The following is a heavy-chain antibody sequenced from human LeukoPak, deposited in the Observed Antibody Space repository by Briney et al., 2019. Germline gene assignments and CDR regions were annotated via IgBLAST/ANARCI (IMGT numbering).Heavy chain of an antibody. V-gene: IGHV4-59*08. J-gene: IGHJ3*02. Sequence: SETLSLTCTVSGGFISSYYWSWIRQPPGKGLEWIGYIYYSGSTNYNPSLKSRVTISVDTSKNQFSLKLSSVTAADTAVYYCARLLPAVKAFDIWGQGTMVTVSS. D-gene: IGHD4-17*01. CDR2: IYYSGST. CDR3: ARLLPAVKAFDI. CDR1: GGFISSYY.